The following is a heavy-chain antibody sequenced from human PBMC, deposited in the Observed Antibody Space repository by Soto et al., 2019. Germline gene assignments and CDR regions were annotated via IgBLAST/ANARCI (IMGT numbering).Heavy chain of an antibody. D-gene: IGHD3-22*01. J-gene: IGHJ4*02. CDR2: INPSGGST. CDR3: ARAGHGTTYYYDTSGVMADFDY. V-gene: IGHV1-46*01. Sequence: QVQLVQSGAEVKKPGASVKVSCKASGYTFTSHYMHWVRQAPGQGLEWIGMINPSGGSTSYAQKVKGRVTVTRDSSTSTVYMELSSLRSEDTAVYYCARAGHGTTYYYDTSGVMADFDYWGQGTLVTVSS. CDR1: GYTFTSHY.